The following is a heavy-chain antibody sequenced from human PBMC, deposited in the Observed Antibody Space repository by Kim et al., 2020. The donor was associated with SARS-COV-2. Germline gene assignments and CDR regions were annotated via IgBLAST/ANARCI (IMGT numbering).Heavy chain of an antibody. Sequence: GGSLRLSCATSGFTFSRFAMNWFRQAPGKGLEWVSAIGGSGGTTYYAESVKDRFTISRDNSKNTVFLQMRSLRVEDTAVYYCAKVVSGGYVGPDAFDIWGQGTMVTVSS. J-gene: IGHJ3*02. D-gene: IGHD1-26*01. CDR1: GFTFSRFA. V-gene: IGHV3-23*01. CDR2: IGGSGGTT. CDR3: AKVVSGGYVGPDAFDI.